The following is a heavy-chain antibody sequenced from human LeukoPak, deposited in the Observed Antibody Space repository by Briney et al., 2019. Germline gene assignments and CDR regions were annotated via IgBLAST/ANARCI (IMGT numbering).Heavy chain of an antibody. J-gene: IGHJ5*02. CDR3: ARGDPIRRGVDTRVVP. D-gene: IGHD5-12*01. V-gene: IGHV1-2*04. CDR2: INPNSGGT. CDR1: GYTFTGYY. Sequence: ASVKVSCKASGYTFTGYYMHWVRQAPGQGLGWMGWINPNSGGTNYAQKFQGWVTMTRDTSISTAYMELSRLRSDDTAVYYCARGDPIRRGVDTRVVPWGQGTLVTVSS.